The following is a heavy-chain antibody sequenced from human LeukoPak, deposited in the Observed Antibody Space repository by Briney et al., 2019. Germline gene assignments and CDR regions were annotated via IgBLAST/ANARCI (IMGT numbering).Heavy chain of an antibody. Sequence: GGSLRLSCAASGFTFSSYAMSWVRQAPGKGLEWVANIKQDGSEKYYVDSVKGRLTISRDNAKNSLYLQMNSLRAEDTAVYYCARAPERLRYFDWTYYYYGMDVWGQGTTVTVSS. CDR1: GFTFSSYA. CDR3: ARAPERLRYFDWTYYYYGMDV. D-gene: IGHD3-9*01. CDR2: IKQDGSEK. V-gene: IGHV3-7*04. J-gene: IGHJ6*02.